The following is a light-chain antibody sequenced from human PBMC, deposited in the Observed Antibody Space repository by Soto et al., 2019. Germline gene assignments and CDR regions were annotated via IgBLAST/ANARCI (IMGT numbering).Light chain of an antibody. CDR1: QSVINNY. Sequence: EIVLTQSPGSLSLSPGERATLSCRASQSVINNYLAWYQQKPGQAPRLLIYGASTRATGIPPKFSGSGSGTEFTLTISSLQPEDFATYYCQQFKIYPLTFGGGTKVDIK. CDR3: QQFKIYPLT. V-gene: IGKV3-20*01. CDR2: GAS. J-gene: IGKJ4*01.